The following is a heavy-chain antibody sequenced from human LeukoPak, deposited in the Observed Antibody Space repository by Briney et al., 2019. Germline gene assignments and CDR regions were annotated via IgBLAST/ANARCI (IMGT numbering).Heavy chain of an antibody. CDR1: GYTFTDYY. Sequence: GASVKVSCKASGYTFTDYYMHWVRQAPGQGLEWMGWINPNSGGTNYAQKFQGRVTMTRDTSISTAYMELSRLRSDDTAVYYCAIIDPYSSSWYYFDYWGQGTLVTVSS. J-gene: IGHJ4*02. CDR2: INPNSGGT. V-gene: IGHV1-2*02. CDR3: AIIDPYSSSWYYFDY. D-gene: IGHD6-13*01.